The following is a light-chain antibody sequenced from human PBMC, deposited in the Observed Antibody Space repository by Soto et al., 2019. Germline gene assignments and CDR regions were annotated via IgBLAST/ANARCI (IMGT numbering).Light chain of an antibody. Sequence: DIQMTQSPSSLSAAVGDRVTITSRASQSISTYLNWYQQKSGNAPKWLLYDVSTLQTGVPSRFSGSGSRTAFTLTISSLQPEDFATYYCQQSYISPRTFGQGPKVDIK. J-gene: IGKJ1*01. V-gene: IGKV1-39*01. CDR1: QSISTY. CDR2: DVS. CDR3: QQSYISPRT.